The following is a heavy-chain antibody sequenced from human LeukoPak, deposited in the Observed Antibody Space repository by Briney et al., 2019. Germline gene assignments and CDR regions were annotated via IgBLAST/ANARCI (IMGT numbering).Heavy chain of an antibody. Sequence: GGSLRLSCAASGFTVSSNYMSWVRQAPGKGLEWVSGIYSGGSTYYADSVTGRFTISRDNSKNTLYLQMNSLRAEDTAVYYCAREYPRGPLDYWGQGTLVTVSS. D-gene: IGHD2-2*02. J-gene: IGHJ4*02. V-gene: IGHV3-53*01. CDR1: GFTVSSNY. CDR2: IYSGGST. CDR3: AREYPRGPLDY.